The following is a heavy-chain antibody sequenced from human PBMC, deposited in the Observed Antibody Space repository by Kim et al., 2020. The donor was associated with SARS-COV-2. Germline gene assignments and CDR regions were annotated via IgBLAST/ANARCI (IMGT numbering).Heavy chain of an antibody. CDR1: GYSFKGFS. J-gene: IGHJ4*02. V-gene: IGHV1-2*06. CDR3: ARAQQSVVGYYPDY. Sequence: ASVKVSCKTTGYSFKGFSIHWVRPAPGLGLEWVGRINPNTGATFLAQKFQGRVTMARDTSINTAYMDLRSLTSDDTAIYFCARAQQSVVGYYPDYWGQGTLLTVSS. CDR2: INPNTGAT. D-gene: IGHD3-3*01.